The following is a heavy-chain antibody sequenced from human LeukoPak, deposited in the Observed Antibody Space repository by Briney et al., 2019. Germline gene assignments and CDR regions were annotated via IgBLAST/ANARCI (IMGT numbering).Heavy chain of an antibody. J-gene: IGHJ4*02. D-gene: IGHD4-17*01. CDR1: GFTFSSYD. CDR3: ARASVDGDTNFDY. CDR2: IGTAGDT. Sequence: PGGSLRLSCAASGFTFSSYDMHWVRQAPGKGLEGVSAIGTAGDTYYPGSVTGRFTISRENAKNSLYLQMNSLRAGDTAVYYCARASVDGDTNFDYWGQGTLVTVSS. V-gene: IGHV3-13*01.